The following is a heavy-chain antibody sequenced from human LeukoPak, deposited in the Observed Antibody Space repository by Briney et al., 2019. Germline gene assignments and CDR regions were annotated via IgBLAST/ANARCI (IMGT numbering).Heavy chain of an antibody. CDR3: TRRLDD. J-gene: IGHJ4*02. Sequence: GSLRLSCAASGFSFNSDWMDWVRQAPGKGLEWVANIKHDESEKNYLDSVKGRFTISRDNTQNSLYLQMNGLRVEDTAVYYCTRRLDDWGQGTLVTVPS. CDR2: IKHDESEK. V-gene: IGHV3-7*01. D-gene: IGHD3-16*01. CDR1: GFSFNSDW.